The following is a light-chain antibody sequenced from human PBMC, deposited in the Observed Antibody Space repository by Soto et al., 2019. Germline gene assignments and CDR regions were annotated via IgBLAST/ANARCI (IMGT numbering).Light chain of an antibody. CDR2: GAS. CDR1: QRVSSSY. CDR3: QQYGSSPSIT. J-gene: IGKJ5*01. Sequence: VLTQKPAILALSPGESATLSCRASQRVSSSYLAWYQQKPGQPPRLLIYGASTRATGIPARFSGSGSGTDFTLTISRLEPEEFAVYYCQQYGSSPSITFGQR. V-gene: IGKV3-20*01.